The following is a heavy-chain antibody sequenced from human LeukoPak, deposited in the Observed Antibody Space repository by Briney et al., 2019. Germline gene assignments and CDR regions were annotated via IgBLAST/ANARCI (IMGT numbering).Heavy chain of an antibody. J-gene: IGHJ5*02. CDR1: GGSISSGGYS. D-gene: IGHD3-22*01. Sequence: SETLSLTCAVSGGSISSGGYSWSWIRQPPGKGLEWIGYIYHSGSTYYNPSLKSRVTISVDRSKNQFSLKLSSVTAADTAVYHCARAVGVVDPNWFDPWGQGTLVTVSS. CDR3: ARAVGVVDPNWFDP. V-gene: IGHV4-30-2*01. CDR2: IYHSGST.